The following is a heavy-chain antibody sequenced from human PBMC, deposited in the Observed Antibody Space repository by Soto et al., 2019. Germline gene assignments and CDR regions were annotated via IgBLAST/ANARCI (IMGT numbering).Heavy chain of an antibody. J-gene: IGHJ6*02. CDR1: GFSLSTSGMR. CDR3: ARIPIQLDGIDV. CDR2: IDWDDDK. D-gene: IGHD5-18*01. V-gene: IGHV2-70*04. Sequence: SGPTLVNATHTLTLTCTFSGFSLSTSGMRVSWIRQPPGKALEWLARIDWDDDKFYSSSLKTRLTISKDTSKNQVVLTMTNLAPVATPTHYPARIPIQLDGIDVCGQGPTVTFS.